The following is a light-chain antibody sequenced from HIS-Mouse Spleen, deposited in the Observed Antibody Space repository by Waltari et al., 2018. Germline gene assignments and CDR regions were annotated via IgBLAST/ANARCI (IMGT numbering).Light chain of an antibody. CDR1: SSNIGSNY. V-gene: IGLV1-47*01. CDR2: RNN. Sequence: QSVLTQPPSASGTPGQRVTISCSGSSSNIGSNYVYWYQQLPGTAPKILIYRNNPRPSGVPDRFSGSKSGTSASLAISGLRSEDEADYYCAAWDDSLSGPVFGGGTKLTVL. CDR3: AAWDDSLSGPV. J-gene: IGLJ3*02.